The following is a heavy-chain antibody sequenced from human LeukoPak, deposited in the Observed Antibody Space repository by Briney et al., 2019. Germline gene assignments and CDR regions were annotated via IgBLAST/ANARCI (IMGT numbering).Heavy chain of an antibody. CDR3: AKDIKSLRFLEWPYGMDV. D-gene: IGHD3-3*01. Sequence: GGSLRLSCAASRFTFSSYAMHWVRQAPGKGLEWVAVISYDGSNKYYADSVKGRFTISRDNAKNSLYLQMNSLRAEDTALYYCAKDIKSLRFLEWPYGMDVWGQGTTVTVSS. CDR1: RFTFSSYA. J-gene: IGHJ6*02. V-gene: IGHV3-30-3*01. CDR2: ISYDGSNK.